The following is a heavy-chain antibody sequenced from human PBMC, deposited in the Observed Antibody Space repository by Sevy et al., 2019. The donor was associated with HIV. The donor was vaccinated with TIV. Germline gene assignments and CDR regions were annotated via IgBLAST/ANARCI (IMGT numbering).Heavy chain of an antibody. V-gene: IGHV4-39*01. D-gene: IGHD2-15*01. J-gene: IGHJ4*02. Sequence: SETLSLTCTVSGGSISSSSFYWGWIRQSPGKGLEWIGSIYYRGDTYYNPSLKSRITMSVDTSKNQFSLKVTSVTAGDTAMYYCARRRSTHYHFDYWGRGTLDTVSS. CDR1: GGSISSSSFY. CDR2: IYYRGDT. CDR3: ARRRSTHYHFDY.